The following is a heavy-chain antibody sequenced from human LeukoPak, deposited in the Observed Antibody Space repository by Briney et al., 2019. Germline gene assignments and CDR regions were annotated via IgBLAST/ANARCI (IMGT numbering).Heavy chain of an antibody. CDR2: IYHSGST. V-gene: IGHV4-38-2*02. J-gene: IGHJ4*02. CDR3: AKDTYSSSCSDY. Sequence: KPSETLSLTCTVSGYSISSGYYWGWIRQPPGKGLEWIGSIYHSGSTYYNPSLKSRVTISVDTSKNQFSLKLSSVTAADTAVYYCAKDTYSSSCSDYWGQGTLVTVSS. CDR1: GYSISSGYY. D-gene: IGHD6-13*01.